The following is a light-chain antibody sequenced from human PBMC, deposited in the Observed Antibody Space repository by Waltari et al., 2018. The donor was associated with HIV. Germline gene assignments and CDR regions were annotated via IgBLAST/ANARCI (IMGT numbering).Light chain of an antibody. J-gene: IGLJ2*01. CDR3: TAWDDSLSGVV. V-gene: IGLV1-47*01. CDR1: RSNIGSKY. Sequence: QSVLTQPPSASGTPRQRVPISCSGSRSNIGSKYVYWYQQLPGTAPKLLIYRNNPRASWVLDRGSGSKSGTSASLAISGRRSEDEADYHCTAWDDSLSGVVFGGGTKLTVL. CDR2: RNN.